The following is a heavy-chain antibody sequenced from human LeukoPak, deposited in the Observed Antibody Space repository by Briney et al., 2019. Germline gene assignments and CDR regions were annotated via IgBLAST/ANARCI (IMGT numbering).Heavy chain of an antibody. V-gene: IGHV3-74*01. J-gene: IGHJ4*02. Sequence: GGSLRLSCAASGFSFSSQWMHWVRQAPGKGLVWVARINSAGSSTRHADSVKGRFTVSRDNANNTLYLQMNSLRAEDTAVYYCARSDYFDYWGQGTLVTVSS. CDR3: ARSDYFDY. CDR1: GFSFSSQW. CDR2: INSAGSST.